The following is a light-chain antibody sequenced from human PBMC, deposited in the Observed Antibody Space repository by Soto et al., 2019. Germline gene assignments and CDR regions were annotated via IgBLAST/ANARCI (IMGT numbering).Light chain of an antibody. CDR1: QSVSRNN. V-gene: IGKV3-20*01. CDR3: QQYGSSPLT. CDR2: GAS. J-gene: IGKJ4*01. Sequence: EIVLTQSPGTLSLSPGERATLFCRASQSVSRNNLAWYQQKPGQAPRLLIYGASSRATGIPDRFSGSGSGTEFTLIIGRLEPEDFAVYYCQQYGSSPLTFGGGTKVEIK.